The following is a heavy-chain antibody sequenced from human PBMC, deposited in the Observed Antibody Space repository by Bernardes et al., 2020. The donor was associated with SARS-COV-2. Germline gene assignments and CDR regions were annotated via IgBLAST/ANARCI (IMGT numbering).Heavy chain of an antibody. CDR3: AKDHFGGTYPDY. CDR2: INPNSGGT. Sequence: ASVKVSCKASGYPFTGYYIHWVRQAPGQGLEWMGWINPNSGGTNYAQKFQGRVTMTRDTSISTANMELSRLRSDDTAVYYCAKDHFGGTYPDYWGQGTLVTVSS. V-gene: IGHV1-2*02. D-gene: IGHD1-26*01. J-gene: IGHJ4*02. CDR1: GYPFTGYY.